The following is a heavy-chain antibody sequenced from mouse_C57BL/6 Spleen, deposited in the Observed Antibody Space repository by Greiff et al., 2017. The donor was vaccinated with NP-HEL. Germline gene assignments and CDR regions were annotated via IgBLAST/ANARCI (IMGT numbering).Heavy chain of an antibody. D-gene: IGHD1-1*01. CDR1: GFTFSSYG. V-gene: IGHV5-6*01. CDR3: ARHVFITTVVAPYWYFDV. Sequence: EVQLMESGGDLVKPGGSLKLSCAASGFTFSSYGMSWVRQTPDKRLEWVATISSGGSYTYYPDSVKGRFTISRDNAKNTLYLQMSSLKSEDTAMYYCARHVFITTVVAPYWYFDVWGTGTTVTVSS. J-gene: IGHJ1*03. CDR2: ISSGGSYT.